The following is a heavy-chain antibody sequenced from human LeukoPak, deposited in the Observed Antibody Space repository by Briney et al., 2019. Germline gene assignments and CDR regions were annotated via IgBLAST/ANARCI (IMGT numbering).Heavy chain of an antibody. D-gene: IGHD3-10*01. CDR3: ARYYYGSGSENWFDP. CDR2: IYPGDSDT. Sequence: GESLKISCKGSGYSFTSYWIGWVRQMPGKGLEWMGIIYPGDSDTRYSPSFQGQVTISADKSISTAYLQWSSLKASDTAMYYSARYYYGSGSENWFDPWGQGTLVTVSS. CDR1: GYSFTSYW. J-gene: IGHJ5*02. V-gene: IGHV5-51*01.